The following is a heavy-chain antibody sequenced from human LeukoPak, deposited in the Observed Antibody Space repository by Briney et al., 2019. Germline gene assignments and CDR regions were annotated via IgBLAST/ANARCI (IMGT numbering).Heavy chain of an antibody. Sequence: EGSLRLSCAASGFTFSSYAMSWVRQAPGKGLEWVSGISGSGGSAYYADSVKGRFTISRDNSKNTLYLQMNSLRAEDTAVYYCAKDRVGSTSSWYFDLWGRGTLVTVSS. D-gene: IGHD1-26*01. CDR1: GFTFSSYA. CDR3: AKDRVGSTSSWYFDL. V-gene: IGHV3-23*01. CDR2: ISGSGGSA. J-gene: IGHJ2*01.